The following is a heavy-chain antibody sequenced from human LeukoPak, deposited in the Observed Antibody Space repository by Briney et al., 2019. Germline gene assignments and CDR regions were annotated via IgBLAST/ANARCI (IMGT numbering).Heavy chain of an antibody. V-gene: IGHV3-23*01. J-gene: IGHJ4*02. CDR3: ARDRVSSWYYFDY. D-gene: IGHD6-13*01. CDR1: GFTFSSYA. Sequence: GGSLRLSCAASGFTFSSYAMNWVRQAPGKGLEWISSISGSGDNTYYADSVKGRFTISRDISKNTVYLQMSNLRAEDMAVYYCARDRVSSWYYFDYWGQGTLVTVSS. CDR2: ISGSGDNT.